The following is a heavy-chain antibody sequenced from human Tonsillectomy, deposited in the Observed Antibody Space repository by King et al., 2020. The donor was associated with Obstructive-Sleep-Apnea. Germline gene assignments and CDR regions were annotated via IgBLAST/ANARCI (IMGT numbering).Heavy chain of an antibody. Sequence: VQLVESGAEVKKPGESLRISCRASGYSFTSHWISWVRQLPGKGLEWMGRMDPSDSFTDYSPSFQGHVTFSVDKSISTAYLQWSSLKAADTAMYYCATQGITMVVVARTAKWFEPWGQGTQVTVSS. CDR2: MDPSDSFT. CDR3: ATQGITMVVVARTAKWFEP. V-gene: IGHV5-10-1*01. D-gene: IGHD3-22*01. J-gene: IGHJ5*02. CDR1: GYSFTSHW.